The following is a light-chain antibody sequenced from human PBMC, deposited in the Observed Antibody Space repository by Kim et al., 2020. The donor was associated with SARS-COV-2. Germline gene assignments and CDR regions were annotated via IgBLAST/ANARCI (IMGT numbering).Light chain of an antibody. V-gene: IGKV1-12*01. J-gene: IGKJ4*01. CDR1: QGISSW. CDR3: QQATSFPLT. Sequence: ASVEDRVTITCGASQGISSWLSSYQQKPGKAPKLLIYAASRLQSGVPSRYSGSGSGTDFTLTLSSLQPEDFATYYCQQATSFPLTFGGGTKMDIK. CDR2: AAS.